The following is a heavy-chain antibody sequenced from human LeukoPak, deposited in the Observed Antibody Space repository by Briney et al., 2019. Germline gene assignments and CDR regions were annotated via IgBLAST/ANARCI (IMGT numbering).Heavy chain of an antibody. CDR2: MNPNSGNT. CDR1: GYTFTGYY. Sequence: ASVKVSCKASGYTFTGYYMHWVRQATGQGLEWMGWMNPNSGNTGYAQKFQGRVTMTRNTSISTAYMELSSLRSEDTAVYYCARGGEITGIYDYVWGSYRSSGDYWGQGTLVTVSS. D-gene: IGHD3-16*02. CDR3: ARGGEITGIYDYVWGSYRSSGDY. J-gene: IGHJ4*02. V-gene: IGHV1-8*02.